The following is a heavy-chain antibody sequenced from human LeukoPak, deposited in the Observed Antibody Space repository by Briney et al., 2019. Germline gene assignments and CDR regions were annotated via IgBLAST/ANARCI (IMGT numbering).Heavy chain of an antibody. V-gene: IGHV1-69*05. D-gene: IGHD3-10*01. J-gene: IGHJ4*02. Sequence: SVKVSCKASGGTFSSYAISWVRQAPGQGLEWMGGIIPIFGTANYAQKLQGRVTMTTDTSTSTAYMELRSLRSDDTAVYYCARGRITCFDYWGQGTLVTVSS. CDR1: GGTFSSYA. CDR2: IIPIFGTA. CDR3: ARGRITCFDY.